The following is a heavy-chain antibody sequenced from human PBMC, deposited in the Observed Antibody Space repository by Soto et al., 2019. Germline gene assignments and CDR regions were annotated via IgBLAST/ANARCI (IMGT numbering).Heavy chain of an antibody. J-gene: IGHJ6*02. V-gene: IGHV3-23*01. Sequence: EVQLLESGGGLAQPGGSLRLSCAASGFTFSSYALSWVRQAPGKGLEWVSGISGTGSNTYYADSVKGRFTISRDNSKKTLYRQMYSLRAEDTALYYCAKDPAAEVGYGMDVWGQGTTVTVSS. CDR1: GFTFSSYA. CDR2: ISGTGSNT. CDR3: AKDPAAEVGYGMDV. D-gene: IGHD6-13*01.